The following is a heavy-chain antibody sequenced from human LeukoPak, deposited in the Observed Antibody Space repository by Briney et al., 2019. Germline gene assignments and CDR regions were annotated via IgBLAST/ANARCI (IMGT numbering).Heavy chain of an antibody. J-gene: IGHJ3*02. V-gene: IGHV3-48*03. CDR3: GASRQYVGAFDI. Sequence: GGSLRLSCAASGFTFSSYELYWVRQAPGKGLEWISYISSRSSTIKYADSVRGRFTISRADARESLFLQMNSLRAEDTAIYYCGASRQYVGAFDIWGQGTLATVSS. D-gene: IGHD3-16*01. CDR2: ISSRSSTI. CDR1: GFTFSSYE.